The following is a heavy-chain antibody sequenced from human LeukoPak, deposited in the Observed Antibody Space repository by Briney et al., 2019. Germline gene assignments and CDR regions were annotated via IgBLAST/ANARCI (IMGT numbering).Heavy chain of an antibody. CDR2: IYTSGST. CDR1: GGSISSGSYY. V-gene: IGHV4-61*02. Sequence: SQTLSLTCTVSGGSISSGSYYWSWIRQPAGKGLEWIGRIYTSGSTNYNPSLKSRVTISVDTSKNQFSLKLSSVTAADTAVYYCAREAPGGFWSGYSLDYWGQGTLVTVSS. J-gene: IGHJ4*02. CDR3: AREAPGGFWSGYSLDY. D-gene: IGHD3-3*01.